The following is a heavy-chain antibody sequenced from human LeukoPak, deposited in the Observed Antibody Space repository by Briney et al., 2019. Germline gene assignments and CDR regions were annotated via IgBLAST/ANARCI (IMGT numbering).Heavy chain of an antibody. J-gene: IGHJ4*02. Sequence: GGSLRLSCAASGFTFSNNWMTWVRQAPGKGLEWVASVKKDESEKYYVDSVKGRFTISRDNAKNSLYLQMNSLRVEDTAVYYCARVGGSYLGYFDYWGQGTLVTVSS. D-gene: IGHD1-26*01. CDR1: GFTFSNNW. V-gene: IGHV3-7*01. CDR3: ARVGGSYLGYFDY. CDR2: VKKDESEK.